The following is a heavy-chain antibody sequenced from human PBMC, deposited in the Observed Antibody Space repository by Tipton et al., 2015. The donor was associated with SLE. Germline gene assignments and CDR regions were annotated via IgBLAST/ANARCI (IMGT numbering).Heavy chain of an antibody. J-gene: IGHJ5*02. CDR3: AKHGLYIGSSDNYFDP. D-gene: IGHD2-15*01. V-gene: IGHV3-23*01. CDR2: ISGSGGTT. Sequence: SLRLSCSVSGSSISSYHWGWIRQPPGKGLEWVAVISGSGGTTYYADSVNGRFTISRDNSRNTLFLQMDSLRGGDTAVYYCAKHGLYIGSSDNYFDPWGQGTLVTVSS. CDR1: GSSISSYH.